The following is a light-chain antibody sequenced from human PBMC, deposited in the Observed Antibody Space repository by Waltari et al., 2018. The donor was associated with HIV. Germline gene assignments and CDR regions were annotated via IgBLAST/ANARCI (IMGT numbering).Light chain of an antibody. CDR1: QSVSSN. Sequence: ETVMTQSPATLSVSQGERATLSCRASQSVSSNLAWYQQKPGQAPRLLIYCASTRATCTPARFSGSWSGTEFTLTISRLQSEDFAVYYCQQYNEWPPWTFGQGTKVEIK. J-gene: IGKJ1*01. CDR3: QQYNEWPPWT. CDR2: CAS. V-gene: IGKV3-15*01.